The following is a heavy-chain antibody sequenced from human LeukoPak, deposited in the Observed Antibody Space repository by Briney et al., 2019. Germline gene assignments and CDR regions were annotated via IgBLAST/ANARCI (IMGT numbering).Heavy chain of an antibody. V-gene: IGHV3-21*01. CDR3: ARDNGDFGKHWFFDL. Sequence: GGSLRLSCAAPGFTFSSYGMNWVRQAPGKGLEWVSLISSGSAYIYYADSVKGRFTISRDNAKNSVYLQMNSLRAEDTAVYYCARDNGDFGKHWFFDLWGRGTLVTVSS. D-gene: IGHD4-17*01. CDR1: GFTFSSYG. CDR2: ISSGSAYI. J-gene: IGHJ2*01.